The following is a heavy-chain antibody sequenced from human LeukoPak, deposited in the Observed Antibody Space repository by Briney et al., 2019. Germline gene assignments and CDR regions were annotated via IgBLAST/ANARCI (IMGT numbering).Heavy chain of an antibody. D-gene: IGHD6-19*01. CDR2: IYYNGST. J-gene: IGHJ3*02. Sequence: SETLSLTCTVSGGSITSSSYYWGWIRQPPGKGLEWIGSIYYNGSTYYNPSLKSRVSISVDTSKSQFSLKLNSVTAADTAVYYCARVLRQWLKAFDIWGQGTMVTVSS. V-gene: IGHV4-39*07. CDR3: ARVLRQWLKAFDI. CDR1: GGSITSSSYY.